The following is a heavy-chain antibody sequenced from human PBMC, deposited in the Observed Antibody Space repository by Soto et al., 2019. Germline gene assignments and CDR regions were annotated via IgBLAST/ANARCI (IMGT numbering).Heavy chain of an antibody. J-gene: IGHJ4*02. CDR3: ARIRVGALVESFFDY. Sequence: SGPTLVNPTQTLTLTCTFSGFSLSTSGMCVSWIRQPPGKALEWLALIDWDDDKYYSTSLKTRLTISKDTSKNQVVLTMTNMDPVDTATYYCARIRVGALVESFFDYWGQGTLVTVSS. CDR1: GFSLSTSGMC. V-gene: IGHV2-70*01. CDR2: IDWDDDK. D-gene: IGHD1-26*01.